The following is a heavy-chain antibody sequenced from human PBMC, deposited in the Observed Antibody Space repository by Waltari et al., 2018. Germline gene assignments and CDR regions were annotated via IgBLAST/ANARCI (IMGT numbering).Heavy chain of an antibody. CDR1: GFPFSSYN. D-gene: IGHD4-17*01. CDR2: ISYSSSYI. V-gene: IGHV3-21*01. CDR3: ARDHEYGGKADY. J-gene: IGHJ4*02. Sequence: EVQLVESGGGVVKPGGSLRLSCAAPGFPFSSYNMNWVRQAPGKGLEWVSIISYSSSYIYYADSVKGRFTVSRDNAKNSLYLQMNSLRAEDTAVYYCARDHEYGGKADYWGQGTLVTVSS.